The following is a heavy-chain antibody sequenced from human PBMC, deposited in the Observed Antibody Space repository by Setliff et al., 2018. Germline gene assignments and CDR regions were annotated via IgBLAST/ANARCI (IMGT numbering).Heavy chain of an antibody. CDR1: GGSFSDYY. CDR3: ATRTFAVIPHSGLGLDYFYGMDV. Sequence: TSETLSLTCTVYGGSFSDYYWGWVRQPPGKGLEWIGDIYKGGSTYYNPSLRSRVSMSLDTSKRQVSLNLNSVTAADTGVYYCATRTFAVIPHSGLGLDYFYGMDVWGPGTTVTVSS. D-gene: IGHD2-21*01. V-gene: IGHV4-34*01. J-gene: IGHJ6*02. CDR2: IYKGGST.